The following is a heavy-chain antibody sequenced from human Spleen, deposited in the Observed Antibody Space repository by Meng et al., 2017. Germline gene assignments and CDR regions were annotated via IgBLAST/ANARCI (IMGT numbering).Heavy chain of an antibody. CDR1: GFTFSSCA. Sequence: GGSLRLSCAASGFTFSSCAMNWVRQAPGKGLEWVSAISGSGLSTFYADSVKGRFTISRDNVQNTLYLQMNSLRAEDTAVYYCAGGFRGGLVLDYWGQGTLVTVSS. J-gene: IGHJ4*02. D-gene: IGHD6-19*01. CDR3: AGGFRGGLVLDY. V-gene: IGHV3-23*01. CDR2: ISGSGLST.